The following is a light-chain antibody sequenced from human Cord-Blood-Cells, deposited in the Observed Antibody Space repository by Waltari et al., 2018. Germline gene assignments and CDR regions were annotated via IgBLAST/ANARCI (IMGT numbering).Light chain of an antibody. V-gene: IGKV1-39*01. CDR3: QQSYSTPRT. Sequence: DIQMTKSPSSLSASVGDRVTITCRASQSISSYLNWYQQKPGKAPKLLIYAASSLQSWVPSRFSGSGSGTDFTLTISSLQPEDFATYYCQQSYSTPRTFGQGTKVEIK. J-gene: IGKJ1*01. CDR1: QSISSY. CDR2: AAS.